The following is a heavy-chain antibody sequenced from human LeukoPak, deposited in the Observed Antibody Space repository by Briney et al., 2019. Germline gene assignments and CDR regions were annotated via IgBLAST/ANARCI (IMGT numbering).Heavy chain of an antibody. J-gene: IGHJ6*03. D-gene: IGHD3-3*01. V-gene: IGHV4-39*01. Sequence: SETLSLTCTVSGGSISSSSYYWGWIRQPPGKGLEWIGSIYYSGSTYYNPSLKSRVTISVDTSKNQFSLKLSSVTAADTAVYYCARAAPEYYDFWSGYYPSTYYYYYMDVWGKGTTVTVSS. CDR1: GGSISSSSYY. CDR3: ARAAPEYYDFWSGYYPSTYYYYYMDV. CDR2: IYYSGST.